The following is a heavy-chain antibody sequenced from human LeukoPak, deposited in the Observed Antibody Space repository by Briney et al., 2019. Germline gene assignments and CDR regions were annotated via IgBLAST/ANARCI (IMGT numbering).Heavy chain of an antibody. CDR3: ARCRAAAGTPDNWFDP. CDR1: GGSISSYY. Sequence: SQTLSLTCTVSGGSISSYYWSWIRQPAGKGLEWIGRIYTSGSTNYNPSLKSRVTMSVDTSKNQFSLKLSSVTAADTAVYYCARCRAAAGTPDNWFDPWGQGTLVTVSS. J-gene: IGHJ5*02. V-gene: IGHV4-4*07. CDR2: IYTSGST. D-gene: IGHD6-13*01.